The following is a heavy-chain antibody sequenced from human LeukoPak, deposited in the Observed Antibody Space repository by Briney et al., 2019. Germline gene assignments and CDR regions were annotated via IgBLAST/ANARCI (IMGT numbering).Heavy chain of an antibody. CDR2: IYYSGST. D-gene: IGHD3-22*01. V-gene: IGHV4-30-4*01. J-gene: IGHJ5*02. CDR3: ARRPRALYDRSGSFSGNWFDP. CDR1: GGSISSGDYY. Sequence: SETLSLTCTVSGGSISSGDYYWSWIRQPPGKGLEWIGYIYYSGSTYYIPSLKSRVTISVDTSKNQFSLKLSSVTPADTAVYYCARRPRALYDRSGSFSGNWFDPWGQGTLVTVSS.